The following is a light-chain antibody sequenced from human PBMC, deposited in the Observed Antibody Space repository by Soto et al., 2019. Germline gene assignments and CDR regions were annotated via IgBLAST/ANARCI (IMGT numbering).Light chain of an antibody. CDR1: QSVSSY. Sequence: EIVLTQSPATLSLSPGERATLSCRASQSVSSYLAWYQHKPGQAPRLLIYDTSNRATGIPARFSGSGSGTDFTLTISSLEPEDFAVYYWQQYGLSLTFGGGTKVDIK. CDR3: QQYGLSLT. V-gene: IGKV3-11*01. CDR2: DTS. J-gene: IGKJ4*01.